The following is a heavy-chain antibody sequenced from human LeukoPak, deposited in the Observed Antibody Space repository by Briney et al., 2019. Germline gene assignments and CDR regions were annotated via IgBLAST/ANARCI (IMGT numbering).Heavy chain of an antibody. CDR3: ARGFGVAVAGRAFDI. CDR1: GFTSSSYE. D-gene: IGHD6-19*01. J-gene: IGHJ3*02. Sequence: GGSLRLSCAASGFTSSSYEMNWVRQAPGKGLEWVSYISSSGSTIYYADSVKGRFTISRDNAKNSLYLQMNSLRAEDTAVYYCARGFGVAVAGRAFDIWGQGTMVTVSS. CDR2: ISSSGSTI. V-gene: IGHV3-48*03.